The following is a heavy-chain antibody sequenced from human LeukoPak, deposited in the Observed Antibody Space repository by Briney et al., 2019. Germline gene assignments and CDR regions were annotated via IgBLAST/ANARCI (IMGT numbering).Heavy chain of an antibody. CDR1: GGSFSGYY. D-gene: IGHD3-3*01. V-gene: IGHV4-34*01. J-gene: IGHJ6*03. CDR3: ARGGRFLEWFRPRDYYYYMDV. Sequence: SETLSFTCAVYGGSFSGYYWSWIRQPPGKGLEWIGEINHSGSTNYNPSLKSRVTISVDTSKNQFSLKLSSVTAADTAVYYCARGGRFLEWFRPRDYYYYMDVWGKGTTVTVSS. CDR2: INHSGST.